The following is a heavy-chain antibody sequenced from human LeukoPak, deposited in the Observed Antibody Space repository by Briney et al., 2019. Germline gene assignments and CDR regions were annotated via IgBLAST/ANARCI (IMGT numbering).Heavy chain of an antibody. CDR3: AKVRDPGIAAAGPDY. CDR1: GFTFSNYG. J-gene: IGHJ4*02. CDR2: IRYDGSNK. Sequence: HPGGSLRLSCAASGFTFSNYGMHWVRQAPGKGLEWVAFIRYDGSNKYYADSVKGRFTISRDNSKNTLYLQMNSLRAEDTAVYYCAKVRDPGIAAAGPDYWGQGTLVTVSS. V-gene: IGHV3-30*02. D-gene: IGHD6-13*01.